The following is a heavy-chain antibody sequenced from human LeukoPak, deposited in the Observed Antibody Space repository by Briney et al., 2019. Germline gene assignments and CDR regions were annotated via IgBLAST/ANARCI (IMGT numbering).Heavy chain of an antibody. CDR1: GFTFSSYS. CDR2: ISSSSSTI. CDR3: VRDRNWAFDY. J-gene: IGHJ4*02. Sequence: PGGSLRLSCAASGFTFSSYSMNWVRQAPGKGLEWVSYISSSSSTIYYADSVKGRFTISRDNAKNSLHLQMNSLRAEDTALYYCVRDRNWAFDYWGQGTLVTVSS. D-gene: IGHD7-27*01. V-gene: IGHV3-48*01.